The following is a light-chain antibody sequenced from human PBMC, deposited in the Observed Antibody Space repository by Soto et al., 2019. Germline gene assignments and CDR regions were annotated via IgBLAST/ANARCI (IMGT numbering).Light chain of an antibody. CDR1: QIVGTY. J-gene: IGKJ5*01. V-gene: IGKV3-11*01. CDR2: EAS. Sequence: EIVLTQSPATLSSFPGDRVTLSCRASQIVGTYLAWYQQKPGQAPRLLIYEASNRATGISARFSGSGSGTDFTLTISSLEPEDFAVYYCQHRSDWPGFGQGTRLEIK. CDR3: QHRSDWPG.